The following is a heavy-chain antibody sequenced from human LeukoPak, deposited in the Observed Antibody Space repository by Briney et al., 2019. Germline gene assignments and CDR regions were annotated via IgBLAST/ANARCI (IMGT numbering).Heavy chain of an antibody. Sequence: PSETLSLTCTVSGGSISSYYWSWIRQPPGKGPEWIGYIYYSGSTNYNPSLKSRVTISVGTSKNQFSLKLSSVTAADTAVYFCARGRVSSSSWYSTYYYYFYMDVWGKGTTVTVSS. J-gene: IGHJ6*03. CDR1: GGSISSYY. V-gene: IGHV4-59*01. CDR3: ARGRVSSSSWYSTYYYYFYMDV. D-gene: IGHD6-13*01. CDR2: IYYSGST.